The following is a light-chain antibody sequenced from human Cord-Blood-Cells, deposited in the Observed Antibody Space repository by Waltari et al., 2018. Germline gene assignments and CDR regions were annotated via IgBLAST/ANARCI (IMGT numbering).Light chain of an antibody. J-gene: IGKJ1*01. Sequence: VIWMTQSPSLLSASTGDRVTISCRMSQGIRSYLAWYQQKPGKAPELLIYAASTLQSGVPSRFSGSGSGTDFTLTISCLQSEDFATYYCQQYYSFPWTFDQGTKVEIK. CDR2: AAS. V-gene: IGKV1D-8*01. CDR1: QGIRSY. CDR3: QQYYSFPWT.